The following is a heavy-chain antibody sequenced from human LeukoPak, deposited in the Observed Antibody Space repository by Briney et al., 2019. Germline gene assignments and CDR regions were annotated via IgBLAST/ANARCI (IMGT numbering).Heavy chain of an antibody. CDR1: GFTFSSYD. CDR3: ARSRESYWVPEFDY. J-gene: IGHJ4*02. V-gene: IGHV3-23*01. CDR2: IRGSGGST. D-gene: IGHD3-16*01. Sequence: GGSLRLSCAASGFTFSSYDMSWVRQAPGKGLEWVSGIRGSGGSTYYADSVKGRFTISRDNSKNTLYMQMNSLRAEDTAVYYCARSRESYWVPEFDYWGQGTLVTVSS.